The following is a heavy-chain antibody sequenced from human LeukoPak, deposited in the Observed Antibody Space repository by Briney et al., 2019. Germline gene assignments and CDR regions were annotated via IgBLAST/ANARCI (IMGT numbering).Heavy chain of an antibody. D-gene: IGHD3-3*01. V-gene: IGHV4-4*02. CDR2: IYHIGIT. Sequence: PSGTLSLTCAVSGGSISSSNWWSWVRQPPGKGLDWIGEIYHIGITNYNPSPKSRVTISVDKSKNQFSLNLSAVTAADTAVYYCARGLWSGYNNWFDHSGQGNLVTVSS. J-gene: IGHJ5*02. CDR3: ARGLWSGYNNWFDH. CDR1: GGSISSSNW.